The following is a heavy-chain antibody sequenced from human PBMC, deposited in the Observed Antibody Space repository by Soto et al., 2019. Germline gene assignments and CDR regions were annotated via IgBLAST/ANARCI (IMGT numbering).Heavy chain of an antibody. CDR2: IYYSGST. V-gene: IGHV4-39*01. CDR3: GRKSSLAGRGLFRYNHYGMDG. J-gene: IGHJ6*04. CDR1: GGSISSSSYY. Sequence: TLPLPCTVSGGSISSSSYYWGWIRQPPGKGLEWIGSIYYSGSTYYNPSRKSRVTISVDTSKNQFSLKVTSVTAADTAVYYCGRKSSLAGRGLFRYNHYGMDGWGKGSRVTV. D-gene: IGHD6-6*01.